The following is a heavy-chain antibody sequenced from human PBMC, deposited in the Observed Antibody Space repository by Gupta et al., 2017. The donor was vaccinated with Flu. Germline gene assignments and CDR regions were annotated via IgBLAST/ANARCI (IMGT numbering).Heavy chain of an antibody. CDR2: IASDGSHK. V-gene: IGHV3-30*18. CDR1: GFTFSTYG. Sequence: QMPLVESGGAVVQLGSPLRPSCAASGFTFSTYGLHWIRQAPGKGLEWVADIASDGSHKDDADSVRGRFTISRDKSKNTRSLEMDSLRVEDTAVYYCAKDGPWTASCPYYCYYMDIWGKGTTVTVS. CDR3: AKDGPWTASCPYYCYYMDI. J-gene: IGHJ6*03. D-gene: IGHD2-2*01.